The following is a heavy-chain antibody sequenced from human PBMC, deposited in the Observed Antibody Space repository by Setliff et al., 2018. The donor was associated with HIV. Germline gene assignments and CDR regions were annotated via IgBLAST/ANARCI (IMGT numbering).Heavy chain of an antibody. V-gene: IGHV3-74*01. CDR3: ARLRINDY. J-gene: IGHJ4*02. CDR1: GFTFSSYW. Sequence: LRLSCAASGFTFSSYWMHWVRQAPEKGLVWFSHINSDGSGTSYADSVKGRFTISRDNAKNTLYLQMNSLRAEDTAVYYCARLRINDYWGQGTPVTVS. CDR2: INSDGSGT.